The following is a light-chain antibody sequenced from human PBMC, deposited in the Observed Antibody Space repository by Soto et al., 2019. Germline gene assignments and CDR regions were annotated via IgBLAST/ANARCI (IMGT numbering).Light chain of an antibody. V-gene: IGKV3-15*01. J-gene: IGKJ4*01. Sequence: EIVMTQSPATLSVSPGERATLSCRASQNVGSRLAWYQQKPGQAPRLLIYGSSTRATSVPARFSGSGSGTEFTLTISSLQSEDFAVYYCQQYNDRPLTFGGGAKVEI. CDR3: QQYNDRPLT. CDR1: QNVGSR. CDR2: GSS.